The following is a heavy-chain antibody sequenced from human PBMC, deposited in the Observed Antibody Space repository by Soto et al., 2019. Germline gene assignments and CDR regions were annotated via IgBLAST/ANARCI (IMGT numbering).Heavy chain of an antibody. J-gene: IGHJ3*02. CDR3: ARFLVVVPAANDAFDI. V-gene: IGHV5-51*01. Sequence: XESLKLSWQCSGYSFTSYWSGLVLQMPGKGLEWMGIIYPGDSDTRYSPSFQGQVTISADKSISTAYLQWSSLKASDTAMYYCARFLVVVPAANDAFDIWGQGTMVTVSS. CDR1: GYSFTSYW. CDR2: IYPGDSDT. D-gene: IGHD2-2*01.